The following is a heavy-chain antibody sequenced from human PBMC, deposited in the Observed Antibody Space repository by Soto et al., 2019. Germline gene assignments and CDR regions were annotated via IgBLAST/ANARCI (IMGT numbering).Heavy chain of an antibody. CDR1: GFTFSSYS. CDR3: AIHGSGSRY. Sequence: EVQLVESGGGLVQPGGSLRLSCAASGFTFSSYSMNWVRQAPGKGLEWVSYISSSSSTMYYADSVMGRFTISRDNAKNSLYLEMNSLRAEDTAVYYCAIHGSGSRYWGQGTLVTVSS. V-gene: IGHV3-48*01. D-gene: IGHD3-10*01. J-gene: IGHJ4*02. CDR2: ISSSSSTM.